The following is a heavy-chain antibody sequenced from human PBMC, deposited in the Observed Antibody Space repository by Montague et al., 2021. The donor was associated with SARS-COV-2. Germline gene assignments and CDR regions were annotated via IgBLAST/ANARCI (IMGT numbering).Heavy chain of an antibody. CDR3: ARDSTYSSGWFFDY. D-gene: IGHD6-19*01. CDR2: ISSSSSYI. Sequence: SLRLSCAASGFTFSSYSMNWVRQAPGKGLEWASSISSSSSYIYYXDSVKGRFTISRDNAKNSLYLQMNSLRAEDTAVYYCARDSTYSSGWFFDYWGQGTLVTVSS. CDR1: GFTFSSYS. J-gene: IGHJ4*02. V-gene: IGHV3-21*01.